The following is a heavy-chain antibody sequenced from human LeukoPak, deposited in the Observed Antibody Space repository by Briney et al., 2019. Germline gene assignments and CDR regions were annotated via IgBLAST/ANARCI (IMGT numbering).Heavy chain of an antibody. J-gene: IGHJ4*02. Sequence: ASVKVSCKASGYTFSSYDINWVRLAPGQGLEWMGWINPSSGDTNYAQKFQGRVTMTRDTSISTAYMELSRLRSDDTAVYYCAKNPYEYYFDYWGQGTLVTVSS. CDR1: GYTFSSYD. CDR3: AKNPYEYYFDY. CDR2: INPSSGDT. V-gene: IGHV1-2*02. D-gene: IGHD5-12*01.